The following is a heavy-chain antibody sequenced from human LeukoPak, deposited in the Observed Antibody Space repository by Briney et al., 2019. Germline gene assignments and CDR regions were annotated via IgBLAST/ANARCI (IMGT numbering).Heavy chain of an antibody. D-gene: IGHD4-11*01. CDR3: AKESATDAYFDY. J-gene: IGHJ4*02. CDR2: ISGSGGST. Sequence: AGGSLRLSCAASGFTFSSYAMSWVRQAPGEGLEWVSAISGSGGSTYYADSVKGRFTISRDTSKNTLYLQINSLRAEDTAVYYCAKESATDAYFDYWGKGTLVTVSS. CDR1: GFTFSSYA. V-gene: IGHV3-23*01.